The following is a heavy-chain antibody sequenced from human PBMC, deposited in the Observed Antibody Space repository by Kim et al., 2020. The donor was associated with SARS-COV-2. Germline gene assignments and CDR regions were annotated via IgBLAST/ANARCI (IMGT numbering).Heavy chain of an antibody. Sequence: ASVKVSCKASGYTFTGYYMHWVRQAPGQGLEWMGRINPNSGGTNYAQKFQGRVTMTRDTSISTAYMELSRLRSDDTAVYYCARDIDGYSYGYGFDYWGQGTLVTVSS. CDR2: INPNSGGT. J-gene: IGHJ4*02. V-gene: IGHV1-2*06. CDR1: GYTFTGYY. D-gene: IGHD5-18*01. CDR3: ARDIDGYSYGYGFDY.